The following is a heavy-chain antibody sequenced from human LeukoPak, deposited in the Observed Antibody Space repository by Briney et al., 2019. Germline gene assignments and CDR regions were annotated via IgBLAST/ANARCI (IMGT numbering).Heavy chain of an antibody. CDR2: INWNGGST. CDR3: ARDGIYCSSTCCYFGY. J-gene: IGHJ4*02. CDR1: GFTFDDYG. D-gene: IGHD2-2*01. Sequence: GGSLRLSCAASGFTFDDYGMSWVRQAPGKELEWVSGINWNGGSTGYADSVKGRFTISRDNAKNSLYLQMNSLRAEDTALYHCARDGIYCSSTCCYFGYWGQGTLVTVSS. V-gene: IGHV3-20*01.